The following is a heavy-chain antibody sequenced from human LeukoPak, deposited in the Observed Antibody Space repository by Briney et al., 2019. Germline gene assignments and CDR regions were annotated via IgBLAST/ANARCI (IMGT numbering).Heavy chain of an antibody. V-gene: IGHV3-30*04. J-gene: IGHJ4*02. CDR3: AKDHLAMVRGVTNFDY. Sequence: GRSLRLSCAASGFTFSSYAMHWVRQAPGKGLEWVAVISYDGSNKYYADSVKGRFTISRDNSKNTLYLQMNSLRAEDTAVYYCAKDHLAMVRGVTNFDYWGQGTLVTVSS. CDR1: GFTFSSYA. CDR2: ISYDGSNK. D-gene: IGHD3-10*01.